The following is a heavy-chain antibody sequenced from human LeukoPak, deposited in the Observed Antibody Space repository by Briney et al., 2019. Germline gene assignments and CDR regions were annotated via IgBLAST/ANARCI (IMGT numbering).Heavy chain of an antibody. Sequence: GGSLRLSCVASGFTFSRYGMHWVRQAPGKGLEWVALISYDGSNKYYADSVKGRFTISRDNSKNTLYLQMNSLRAEDTAVYYCAKERYDTAGYFDYWGQGTLVTVSP. CDR1: GFTFSRYG. J-gene: IGHJ4*02. V-gene: IGHV3-30*18. CDR2: ISYDGSNK. CDR3: AKERYDTAGYFDY. D-gene: IGHD3-22*01.